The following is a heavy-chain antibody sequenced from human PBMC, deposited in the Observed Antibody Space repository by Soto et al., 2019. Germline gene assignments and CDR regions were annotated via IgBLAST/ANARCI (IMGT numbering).Heavy chain of an antibody. J-gene: IGHJ6*02. V-gene: IGHV5-51*01. Sequence: GESLKISCKGSGYFFTGYWIAWVRQMPGKGLEWMGIIYPGDSDTRYSPSFQGQITISTDRSVSTDKSITTAYLQRSSRKASATATYYCASRRGVCSSLRMDVWGQGTTVTVSS. CDR1: GYFFTGYW. CDR2: IYPGDSDT. CDR3: ASRRGVCSSLRMDV. D-gene: IGHD2-15*01.